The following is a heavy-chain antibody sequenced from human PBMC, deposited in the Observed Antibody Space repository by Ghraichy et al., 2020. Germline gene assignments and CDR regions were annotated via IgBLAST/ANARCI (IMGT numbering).Heavy chain of an antibody. Sequence: LSLTCAASGFTFSSYWLSWVRQAPGKGLEWVANIKQDGSEKYYVDSVKGQFTISRDNAKNSLYLQMNSLRAEDTAVYYCARNPKGYCSGGSCYEYWYFDLWIRGTLVTVSS. V-gene: IGHV3-7*03. CDR3: ARNPKGYCSGGSCYEYWYFDL. D-gene: IGHD2-15*01. J-gene: IGHJ2*01. CDR2: IKQDGSEK. CDR1: GFTFSSYW.